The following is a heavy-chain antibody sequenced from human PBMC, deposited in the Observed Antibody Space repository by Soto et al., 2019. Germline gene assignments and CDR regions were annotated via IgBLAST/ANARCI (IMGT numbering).Heavy chain of an antibody. CDR1: GYTFTSYG. V-gene: IGHV1-18*04. Sequence: ASVKVSCKASGYTFTSYGISWVRQAPGQGLEWMGWISAYNGNTNYAQKLQGRVTMTTDTSTSTAYMELRSLRSEDTAVYYCARDIHDDRRPYYYYGMDVWGQGTTVTVSS. J-gene: IGHJ6*02. CDR2: ISAYNGNT. D-gene: IGHD2-21*01. CDR3: ARDIHDDRRPYYYYGMDV.